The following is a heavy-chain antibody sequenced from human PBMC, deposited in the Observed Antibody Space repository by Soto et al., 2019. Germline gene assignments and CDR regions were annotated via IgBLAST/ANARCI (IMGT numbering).Heavy chain of an antibody. CDR1: GFTFSSYA. CDR3: AKEITIFGVVIRPIYYFDY. V-gene: IGHV3-23*01. J-gene: IGHJ4*02. Sequence: EVQLLESGGGLVQPGGSLRLSCAASGFTFSSYAMSWVRQAPGKGLEWVSAISGSGGSTYYADSVKGRFTISRDNSKNTQYLQMNSLRAEDTAVYYCAKEITIFGVVIRPIYYFDYWGQGTLVTVSS. CDR2: ISGSGGST. D-gene: IGHD3-3*01.